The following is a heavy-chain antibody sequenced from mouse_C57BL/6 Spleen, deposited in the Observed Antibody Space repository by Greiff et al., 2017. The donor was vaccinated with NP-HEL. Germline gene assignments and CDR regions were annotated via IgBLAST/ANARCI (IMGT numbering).Heavy chain of an antibody. CDR3: ARRGNLYSYFDY. CDR1: GYTFTNYW. D-gene: IGHD1-1*01. CDR2: IYPGGGYT. J-gene: IGHJ2*01. Sequence: QVQLKESGAELVRPGTSVKMSCKASGYTFTNYWIGWAKQRPGHGLEWIGDIYPGGGYTNYNEKFKGKATLTADKSSSTAYMQFSSLTSEDSAIYYCARRGNLYSYFDYWGQGTTLTVSS. V-gene: IGHV1-63*01.